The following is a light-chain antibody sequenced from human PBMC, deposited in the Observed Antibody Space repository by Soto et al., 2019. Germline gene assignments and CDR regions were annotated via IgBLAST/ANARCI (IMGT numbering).Light chain of an antibody. CDR2: GAS. V-gene: IGKV3-20*01. Sequence: EIVLTQSPGTLSLSPGERVTLSCRASQSLSSSYFAWYQQKPGQAPRLLIYGASIRATGIPDRFSGSGSGTDFTLTVSRLEPEDFAVYYCQQYGSSPFTFGPGTKVDIK. J-gene: IGKJ3*01. CDR3: QQYGSSPFT. CDR1: QSLSSSY.